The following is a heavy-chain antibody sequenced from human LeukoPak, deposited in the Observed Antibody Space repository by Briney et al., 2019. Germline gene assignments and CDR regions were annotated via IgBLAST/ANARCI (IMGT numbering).Heavy chain of an antibody. CDR2: IYYSGST. CDR1: GGSISSYY. Sequence: SETLSLTCTVSGGSISSYYWSWIRQPPGKGLEWIGYIYYSGSTNYNPSLKSRVTISVDTSKNQFSLKLSSVTAADTAVYYCARGIVGATTRGYFDYWGQETLVTVSS. J-gene: IGHJ4*02. V-gene: IGHV4-59*01. D-gene: IGHD1-26*01. CDR3: ARGIVGATTRGYFDY.